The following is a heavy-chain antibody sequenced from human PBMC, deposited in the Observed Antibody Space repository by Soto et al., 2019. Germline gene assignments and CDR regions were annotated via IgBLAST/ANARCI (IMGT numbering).Heavy chain of an antibody. V-gene: IGHV1-69*13. D-gene: IGHD3-22*01. CDR2: IIPIFGTA. CDR3: ARDYYDSSGYYSYGMDV. Sequence: GASVKVSCKASGGTFSSYAISWVRQAPGQGLEWMGGIIPIFGTANYAQKFQGRVTITADESTSTAYMELSSLRSEDTAVYYCARDYYDSSGYYSYGMDVWGQGTTVTVSS. CDR1: GGTFSSYA. J-gene: IGHJ6*02.